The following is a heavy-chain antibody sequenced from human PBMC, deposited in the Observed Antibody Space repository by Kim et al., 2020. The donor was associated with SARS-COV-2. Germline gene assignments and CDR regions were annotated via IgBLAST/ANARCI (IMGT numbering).Heavy chain of an antibody. V-gene: IGHV4-31*02. CDR3: AREVRGVVIY. D-gene: IGHD2-15*01. Sequence: STYCNPSLKSRVTISVDTSKNQFSLKLSSVTAADTAVYYCAREVRGVVIYWGQGTLVTVSS. CDR2: ST. J-gene: IGHJ4*02.